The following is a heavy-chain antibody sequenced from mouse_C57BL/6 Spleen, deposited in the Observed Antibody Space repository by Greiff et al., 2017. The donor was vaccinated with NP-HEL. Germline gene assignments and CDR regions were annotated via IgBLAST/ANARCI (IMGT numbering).Heavy chain of an antibody. J-gene: IGHJ3*01. Sequence: EVQLQESGGGLVKPGGSLKLSCAASGFTFSDYGMHWVRQAPEKGLEWVAYISSGSSTIYYADTVKGRFTISRDNAKNTLFLQMTSLRSEDTAMYYCARDYGNGVFAYWGQGTLVTVSA. D-gene: IGHD1-1*01. CDR1: GFTFSDYG. V-gene: IGHV5-17*01. CDR3: ARDYGNGVFAY. CDR2: ISSGSSTI.